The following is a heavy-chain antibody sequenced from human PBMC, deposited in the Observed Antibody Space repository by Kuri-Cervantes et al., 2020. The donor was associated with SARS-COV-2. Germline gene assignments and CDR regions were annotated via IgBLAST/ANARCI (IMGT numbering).Heavy chain of an antibody. V-gene: IGHV3-53*01. CDR1: GFTVSSNY. J-gene: IGHJ5*02. Sequence: GGSLRLSCAASGFTVSSNYMSWVRQAPGKGLEWVSVIYSGGSTYYADSVKVRFTISRDNSKNTLYLKMNSLRAEDTAVYYCARERGLRGWFDPWGQGTLVTVSS. CDR2: IYSGGST. CDR3: ARERGLRGWFDP.